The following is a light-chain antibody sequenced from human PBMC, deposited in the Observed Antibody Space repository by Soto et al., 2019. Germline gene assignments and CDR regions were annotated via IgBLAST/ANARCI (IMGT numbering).Light chain of an antibody. J-gene: IGKJ1*01. CDR1: QGIRND. Sequence: AIQMTQSPASLSASVGDRVPITYRARQGIRNDLGWYQQKPGKAPKLLIYAASSLQSGVPSRFSGSGSGTDFTLTISSLQPEYFATYYCLQDYNYPRTFGQGTKVDIK. CDR3: LQDYNYPRT. V-gene: IGKV1-6*01. CDR2: AAS.